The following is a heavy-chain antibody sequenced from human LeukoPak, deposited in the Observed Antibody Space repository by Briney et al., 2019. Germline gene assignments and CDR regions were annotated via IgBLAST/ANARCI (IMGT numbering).Heavy chain of an antibody. D-gene: IGHD1-26*01. V-gene: IGHV3-21*01. CDR1: GFIFSTFS. J-gene: IGHJ5*02. CDR3: ARGPRANHFNWFDP. CDR2: ISSSSIYI. Sequence: GGSLRLSCAASGFIFSTFSLNWLPQAPGKGWEGFSSISSSSIYIYYADSVKGRFTISRDNAKNSLYLQMNSLRAEDTAVYYCARGPRANHFNWFDPWGQGTLVTVSS.